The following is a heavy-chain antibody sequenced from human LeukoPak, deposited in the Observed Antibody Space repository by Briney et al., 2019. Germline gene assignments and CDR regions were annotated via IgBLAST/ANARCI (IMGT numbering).Heavy chain of an antibody. J-gene: IGHJ4*02. V-gene: IGHV3-49*04. Sequence: GGSLRLSCTASGFTFGDYAMSWVRQAPGKGLEWVGFIRSKAYGRRTEYAASVKGRFTISRDDSKSSAYLQMNSLKTDDTAVYYCTRAEDIVVFDYGGQGSLVTVSS. D-gene: IGHD5-12*01. CDR2: IRSKAYGRRT. CDR3: TRAEDIVVFDY. CDR1: GFTFGDYA.